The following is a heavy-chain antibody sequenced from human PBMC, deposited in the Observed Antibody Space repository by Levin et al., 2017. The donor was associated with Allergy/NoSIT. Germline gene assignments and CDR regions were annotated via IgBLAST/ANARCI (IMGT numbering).Heavy chain of an antibody. V-gene: IGHV3-74*01. Sequence: GGSLRLSCAASGFTFSSSWMHWVRQAPGKGLVWVSRINPDGRSTSYADSVKGRFTVSRDNAKNTLYLQMNSLRADDTAVYFCARDVYYNGPGSYFGFDPWGQGILVTVSS. CDR2: INPDGRST. D-gene: IGHD3-10*01. CDR3: ARDVYYNGPGSYFGFDP. CDR1: GFTFSSSW. J-gene: IGHJ5*02.